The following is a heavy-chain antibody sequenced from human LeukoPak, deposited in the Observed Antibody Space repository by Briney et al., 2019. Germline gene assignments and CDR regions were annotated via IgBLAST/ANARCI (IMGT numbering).Heavy chain of an antibody. J-gene: IGHJ6*03. V-gene: IGHV4-39*07. CDR2: IYYSGST. CDR3: ARSYDSSGYYPYYYYYYYMDV. Sequence: KASETLSLTCTVAGGSISSSSNYWGWILQPPWKGLEWIGSIYYSGSTHYNPSLKSRVTISGDTSKNQFSLKLSSVTAADTAVYYCARSYDSSGYYPYYYYYYYMDVWGKGTMVTVSS. CDR1: GGSISSSSNY. D-gene: IGHD3-22*01.